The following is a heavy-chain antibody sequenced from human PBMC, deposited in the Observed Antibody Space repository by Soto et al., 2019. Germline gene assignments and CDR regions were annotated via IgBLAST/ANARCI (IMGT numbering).Heavy chain of an antibody. J-gene: IGHJ3*02. CDR1: GDTFSSYA. D-gene: IGHD2-21*01. CDR3: ATATFRNAFDI. CDR2: FDPEDGGT. Sequence: ASVKVSCKASGDTFSSYAISWVRQAPGQGLEWMGGFDPEDGGTIYAQKFQGRVTMTEDTSTDTAYMELSSLRSEDTAVYYCATATFRNAFDIWGQGTMVTVSS. V-gene: IGHV1-24*01.